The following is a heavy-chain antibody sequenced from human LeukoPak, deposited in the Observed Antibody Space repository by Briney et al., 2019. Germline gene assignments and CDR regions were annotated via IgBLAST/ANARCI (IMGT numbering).Heavy chain of an antibody. CDR3: AKDQGSGYYEGYFDY. J-gene: IGHJ4*02. V-gene: IGHV3-9*01. CDR1: GFTFSSYA. D-gene: IGHD3-22*01. Sequence: PGGSLRLSCAASGFTFSSYAMSWVRQAPGKGLEWVSGISRNSGSIGYADSVKGRFTISRDNAKNSLYLQMNSLRAEDTALYYCAKDQGSGYYEGYFDYWGQGTLVTVSS. CDR2: ISRNSGSI.